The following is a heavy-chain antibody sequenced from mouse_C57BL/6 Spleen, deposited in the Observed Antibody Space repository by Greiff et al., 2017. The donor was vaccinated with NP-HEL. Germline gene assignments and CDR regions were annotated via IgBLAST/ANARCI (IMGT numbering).Heavy chain of an antibody. Sequence: VQLQQPGAELVRPGSSVKLSCKASGYTFTSYWRDWVKQRPGQGLEWIGNIYPSDSETHYNQKFKDKATLTVDKSSSTAYMQLSSLTSEDSAVYYCARSRGLLLFFDYWGQGTTLTVSS. CDR1: GYTFTSYW. V-gene: IGHV1-61*01. D-gene: IGHD2-3*01. CDR3: ARSRGLLLFFDY. J-gene: IGHJ2*01. CDR2: IYPSDSET.